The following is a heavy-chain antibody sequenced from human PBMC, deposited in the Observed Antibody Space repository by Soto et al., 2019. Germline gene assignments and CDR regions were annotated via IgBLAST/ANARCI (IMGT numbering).Heavy chain of an antibody. V-gene: IGHV3-23*01. J-gene: IGHJ4*02. D-gene: IGHD2-21*01. CDR1: GFTFSSYA. Sequence: EVQLLESGGGLVQPGGSLRLSCAASGFTFSSYAMTWVRQAPGKGLEWVSGISGSGASTFYADSVKGRFTTSRDTSKNTLYLQMNSLKTEDTAVYYCCRHDARWGSCDFWGQGTLVTVSS. CDR3: CRHDARWGSCDF. CDR2: ISGSGAST.